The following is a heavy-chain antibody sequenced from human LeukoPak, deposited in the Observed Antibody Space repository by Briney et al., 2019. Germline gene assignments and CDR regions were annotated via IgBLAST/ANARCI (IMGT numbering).Heavy chain of an antibody. V-gene: IGHV4-61*01. CDR3: ARVTGYMTEDYFDY. Sequence: SETLSLTCTVSGGSISSSSYYWSWIRQPPGKGLEWIGYIYYSGSTNYNPSLKSRVTISVDTSKNQFSLRLSSVTAADTAVYYCARVTGYMTEDYFDYWGQGTLVTVSS. D-gene: IGHD6-13*01. J-gene: IGHJ4*02. CDR2: IYYSGST. CDR1: GGSISSSSYY.